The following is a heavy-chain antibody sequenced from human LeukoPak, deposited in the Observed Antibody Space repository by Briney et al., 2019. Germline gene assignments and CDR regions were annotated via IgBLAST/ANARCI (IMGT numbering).Heavy chain of an antibody. J-gene: IGHJ4*02. CDR1: HDSFTSYY. CDR2: IYSSGNT. Sequence: KPSGTLSLTCSVSHDSFTSYYWNWIRQPPGKGLEWLGYIYSSGNTDYNPALKSRVTMSMDTSRNQFSLKLRSVTAADTAIYYCARDEGIAAQFDFWGQGMLVTVSS. D-gene: IGHD6-6*01. V-gene: IGHV4-59*01. CDR3: ARDEGIAAQFDF.